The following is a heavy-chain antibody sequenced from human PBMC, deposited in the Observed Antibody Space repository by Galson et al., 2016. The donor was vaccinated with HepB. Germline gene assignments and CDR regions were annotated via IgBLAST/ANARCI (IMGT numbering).Heavy chain of an antibody. D-gene: IGHD2-15*01. CDR1: GITFNMYV. J-gene: IGHJ3*02. CDR2: ISNDGLTK. V-gene: IGHV3-30*09. Sequence: SLRLSCAASGITFNMYVMHWVRQAPGKGLEWVGGISNDGLTKYYGDSVKGRFAISRDNVKNTLYLQMNSLGPEDTAVYYCAAEGYPRAFDIWGQGAMVTVSS. CDR3: AAEGYPRAFDI.